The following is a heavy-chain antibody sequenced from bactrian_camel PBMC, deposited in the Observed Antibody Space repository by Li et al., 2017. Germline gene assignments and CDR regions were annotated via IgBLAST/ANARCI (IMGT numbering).Heavy chain of an antibody. CDR1: EYIFDHCG. CDR2: LSSDGTT. V-gene: IGHV3S53*01. Sequence: VQLVESGGDSVQPGGSLLLSFRASEYIFDHCGMGWYREAPGSECELVSSLSSDGTTYYADSVKDRFTISQDNAKNTLYLQMNNQEPEDTAMYYCAADQGAAKTSNGIWIDYDYNYWGQGTQVTVS. J-gene: IGHJ4*01. D-gene: IGHD3*01. CDR3: AADQGAAKTSNGIWIDYDYNY.